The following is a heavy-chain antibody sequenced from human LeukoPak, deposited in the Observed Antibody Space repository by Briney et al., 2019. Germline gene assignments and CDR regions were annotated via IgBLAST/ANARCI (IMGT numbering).Heavy chain of an antibody. V-gene: IGHV4-59*01. D-gene: IGHD3-22*01. CDR3: ASSLGDYYDSSGYVY. J-gene: IGHJ4*02. CDR1: GGSISSYY. CDR2: IYYSGST. Sequence: TTSETLSLTCTVSGGSISSYYWSWIRQPPGKGLEWIGYIYYSGSTNYNPSLKSRVTISVDTSKNQFSLKLSSVTAADTAVYYCASSLGDYYDSSGYVYWGQGTLVTVSS.